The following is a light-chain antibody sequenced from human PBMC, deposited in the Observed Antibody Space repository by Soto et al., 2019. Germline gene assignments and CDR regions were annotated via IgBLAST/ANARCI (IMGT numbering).Light chain of an antibody. Sequence: ENVLTQSPGTLSLSPGERATLSCRASQSVSSSYLTWYQQKPGQAPRLLIYGASSMATDIPDRFSGSGSVTVLVRNISILEHECSPVYYCQQYLSPPVTFGQGTKLEIK. CDR2: GAS. V-gene: IGKV3-20*01. J-gene: IGKJ2*01. CDR1: QSVSSSY. CDR3: QQYLSPPVT.